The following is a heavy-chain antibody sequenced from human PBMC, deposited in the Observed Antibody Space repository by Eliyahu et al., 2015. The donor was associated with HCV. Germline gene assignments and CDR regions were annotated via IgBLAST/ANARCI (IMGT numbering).Heavy chain of an antibody. D-gene: IGHD1-26*01. CDR3: AREARGTYYENY. J-gene: IGHJ4*02. Sequence: QVQLQQWGAGLLKPSETLSLTCAVYGGSFSGYYWSWIRQPPGKGLEWIGEINHSGTTNHPPSLKSRVTISVDTSKNQFSLKLTSVTAADTAVYYCAREARGTYYENYWSQGTLVTVSS. V-gene: IGHV4-34*01. CDR2: INHSGTT. CDR1: GGSFSGYY.